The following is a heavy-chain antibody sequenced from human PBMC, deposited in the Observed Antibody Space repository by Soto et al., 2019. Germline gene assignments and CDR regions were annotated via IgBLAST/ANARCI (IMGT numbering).Heavy chain of an antibody. V-gene: IGHV2-5*02. D-gene: IGHD3-10*01. J-gene: IGHJ5*02. Sequence: QITLKESGPTLVKPTQTLTLTCTFSGFSLSTSGVGVAWIRQPPGEALEWLGVIYWDDDKRYSPSLKSRLTITKDTSKNQVVLTMTNMDSVDTGTYYCAPLMGYGSGNDQWGQGTLVTVSS. CDR1: GFSLSTSGVG. CDR2: IYWDDDK. CDR3: APLMGYGSGNDQ.